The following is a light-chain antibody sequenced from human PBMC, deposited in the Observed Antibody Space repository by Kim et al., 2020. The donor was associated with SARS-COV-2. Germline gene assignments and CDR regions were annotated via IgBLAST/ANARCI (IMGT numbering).Light chain of an antibody. CDR1: SGDVNRYNY. Sequence: GKSITISCTGASGDVNRYNYVSWYQQHPGKAPKVLIYEVNNRPSGVSDRFSGSKSGNTASLTISGLQPEDEANYYCCSRTASGTVLFGGGTQLTVL. V-gene: IGLV2-14*03. CDR2: EVN. J-gene: IGLJ2*01. CDR3: CSRTASGTVL.